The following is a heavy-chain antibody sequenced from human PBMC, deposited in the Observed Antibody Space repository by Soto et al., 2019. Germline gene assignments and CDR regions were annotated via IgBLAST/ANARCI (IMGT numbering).Heavy chain of an antibody. Sequence: PAGSLRLSCAASGFTFSSYTMSWVRQAPGEGLEWVSGVSGTGTRTYYADSVKGRFTISRDTSESPLSLQMNSLRAEDTAVYYWAKDASADLRGGFEFWGQGTMVTVSS. D-gene: IGHD2-15*01. CDR1: GFTFSSYT. CDR3: AKDASADLRGGFEF. CDR2: VSGTGTRT. J-gene: IGHJ3*01. V-gene: IGHV3-23*01.